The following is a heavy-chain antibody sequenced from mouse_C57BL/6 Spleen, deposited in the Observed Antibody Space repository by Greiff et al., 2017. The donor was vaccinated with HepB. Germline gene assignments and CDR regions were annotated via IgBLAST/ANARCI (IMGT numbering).Heavy chain of an antibody. Sequence: QVQLQQPGAELVKPGASVKLSCKASGYTFTSYWMQWVKQRPGQGLEWIGEIDPSDSYTNYNQKFKGKATLTVDTSSSTAYMQLSSLTSEDSAVYYCARGGVFDYGGQGTPLTVSS. CDR1: GYTFTSYW. V-gene: IGHV1-50*01. J-gene: IGHJ2*01. CDR3: ARGGVFDY. CDR2: IDPSDSYT.